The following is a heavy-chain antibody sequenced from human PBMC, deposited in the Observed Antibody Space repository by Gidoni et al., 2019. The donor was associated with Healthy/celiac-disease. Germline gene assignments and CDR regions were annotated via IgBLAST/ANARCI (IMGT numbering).Heavy chain of an antibody. Sequence: QVQLVESGGGVVQPGRSLRLSCAASGFTFSSYGMHWVRPAPGKGLEWVAVISYDGSNKYYADSVKGRFTISRDNSKNTLYLQMNSLRAEDTAVYYCAKDRADIVVVVAATLYYYYYGMDVWGQGTTVTVSS. CDR1: GFTFSSYG. V-gene: IGHV3-30*18. D-gene: IGHD2-15*01. CDR3: AKDRADIVVVVAATLYYYYYGMDV. CDR2: ISYDGSNK. J-gene: IGHJ6*02.